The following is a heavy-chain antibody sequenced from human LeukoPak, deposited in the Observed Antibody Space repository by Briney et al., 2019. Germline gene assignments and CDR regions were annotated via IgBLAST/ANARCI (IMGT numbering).Heavy chain of an antibody. Sequence: GGSLRLSCAASGFTFSSYSMNWVRQAPGKGPEWVSSISSSSSYIYYADSVKGRFTISRDNAKNSLYLQMNSLRAEDTAVYYCARESGGWYWTPRYLSPYYFDYWGQGTLVTVSS. J-gene: IGHJ4*02. CDR3: ARESGGWYWTPRYLSPYYFDY. D-gene: IGHD6-19*01. CDR2: ISSSSSYI. V-gene: IGHV3-21*01. CDR1: GFTFSSYS.